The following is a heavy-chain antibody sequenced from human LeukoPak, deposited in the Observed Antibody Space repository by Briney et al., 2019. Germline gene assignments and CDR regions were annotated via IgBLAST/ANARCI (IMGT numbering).Heavy chain of an antibody. Sequence: ASVMVSCKASGYTFTSYGISWVRQAPGQGLEWMGWISAYNGNTNYAQKLQGRVTMTTDTSTSTAYMELGSLRSDDTAVYYCGRDRRIYSDLGIDDGGQGTLVTVSS. CDR1: GYTFTSYG. CDR2: ISAYNGNT. D-gene: IGHD2-21*01. J-gene: IGHJ4*02. V-gene: IGHV1-18*01. CDR3: GRDRRIYSDLGIDD.